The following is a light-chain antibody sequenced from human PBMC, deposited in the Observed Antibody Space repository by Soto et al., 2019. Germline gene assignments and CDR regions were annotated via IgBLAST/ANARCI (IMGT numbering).Light chain of an antibody. CDR1: ESVSYSY. Sequence: EIVFTQSPSTLSLSPVERATLSFVASESVSYSYVAWYQLKGGLAPRLLIHDASTRASGIPDRFSGSKSGTDFTLTIRGLEPEDAAVYYCQQYGSSPITFGQGTRLEIK. J-gene: IGKJ5*01. V-gene: IGKV3D-20*01. CDR2: DAS. CDR3: QQYGSSPIT.